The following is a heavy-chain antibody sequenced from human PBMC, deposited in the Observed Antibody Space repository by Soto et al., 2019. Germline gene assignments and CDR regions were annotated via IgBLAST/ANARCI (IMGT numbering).Heavy chain of an antibody. D-gene: IGHD3-16*01. V-gene: IGHV4-4*02. CDR1: RISIPSSNW. CDR3: GRDGNLGRWIQPLDS. J-gene: IGHJ5*01. Sequence: SGTLSLNCDVTRISIPSSNWWIWVRQPPGKGRGWIGEIYNGGSTNYNPSLKSRVTISVDKSKNQFSLKLISVTTADTAVYFCGRDGNLGRWIQPLDSW. CDR2: IYNGGST.